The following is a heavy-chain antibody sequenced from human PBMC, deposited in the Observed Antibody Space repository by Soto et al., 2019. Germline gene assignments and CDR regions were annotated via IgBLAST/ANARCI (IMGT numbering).Heavy chain of an antibody. Sequence: GGSLRLSCAASGFTFSSYGMHWVRQAPGKGLEWVAVISYDGSNKYYADSVKGRFTISRDNSKNPLYLQMNSLRAEDTAVYYCAKALDDYGSTLDYWGQGTLVTVSS. CDR2: ISYDGSNK. V-gene: IGHV3-30*18. CDR1: GFTFSSYG. D-gene: IGHD4-17*01. CDR3: AKALDDYGSTLDY. J-gene: IGHJ4*02.